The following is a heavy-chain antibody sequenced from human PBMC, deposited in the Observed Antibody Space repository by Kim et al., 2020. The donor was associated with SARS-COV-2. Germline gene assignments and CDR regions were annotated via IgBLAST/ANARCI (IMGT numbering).Heavy chain of an antibody. CDR3: ARNNGANSGYDLIYYYGLDV. J-gene: IGHJ6*04. V-gene: IGHV1-46*01. CDR2: INPSGGST. D-gene: IGHD5-12*01. CDR1: GYTFTSYY. Sequence: ASVKVSCKASGYTFTSYYMHWVRQAPGQGLEWMGIINPSGGSTSYAQKFQGRVTMTRDTSTSTVYMELSSLRSEDTAVYYCARNNGANSGYDLIYYYGLDVWGTGTTCTVSS.